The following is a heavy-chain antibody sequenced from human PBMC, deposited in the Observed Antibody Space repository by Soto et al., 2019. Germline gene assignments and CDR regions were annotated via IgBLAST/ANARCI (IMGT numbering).Heavy chain of an antibody. D-gene: IGHD2-2*01. CDR1: GYTFTSYG. Sequence: QVQLVQSGPEVKRPGASVKVSCKPSGYTFTSYGISWVRQAPGQGLEWMGWISAHNGNTNYAQKVQGRVTMTTDTSTSTAYMEVTSLRSDDTAVYYCARALYSTTRYFDFWGRGTLVTVSS. CDR2: ISAHNGNT. V-gene: IGHV1-18*01. CDR3: ARALYSTTRYFDF. J-gene: IGHJ2*01.